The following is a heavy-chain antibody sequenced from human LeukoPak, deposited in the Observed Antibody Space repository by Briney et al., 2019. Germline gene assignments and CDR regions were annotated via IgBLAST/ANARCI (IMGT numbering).Heavy chain of an antibody. J-gene: IGHJ4*02. V-gene: IGHV3-23*01. CDR1: GFTFINYA. D-gene: IGHD3-22*01. CDR3: AAYYDSSGYHLY. CDR2: ITGRGDST. Sequence: PGGSLILSCAASGFTFINYAMSWVRQVPGRGLEWVSTITGRGDSTYVADSVKGRFTISRDNSKNSLFLQMNSVRAEDTAVYYCAAYYDSSGYHLYWGQGTLVTVSS.